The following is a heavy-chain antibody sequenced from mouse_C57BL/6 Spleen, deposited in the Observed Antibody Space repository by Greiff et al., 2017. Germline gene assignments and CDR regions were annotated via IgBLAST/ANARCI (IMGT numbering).Heavy chain of an antibody. J-gene: IGHJ3*01. D-gene: IGHD2-5*01. CDR2: IYPSVSET. CDR1: GYTFTSYW. Sequence: QVQLQQPGAELVRPGSPVKLSCKVSGYTFTSYWLDWVNQRPGQGLEGIGNIYPSVSETHHKQMFKDKATLTVDKSSSTAYMQLSSITSEDSAVYCCARKTDYRNFGGFAYWGQGTLVTVSA. V-gene: IGHV1-61*01. CDR3: ARKTDYRNFGGFAY.